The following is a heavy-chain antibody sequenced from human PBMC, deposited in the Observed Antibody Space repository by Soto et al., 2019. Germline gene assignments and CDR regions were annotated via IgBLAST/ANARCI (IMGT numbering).Heavy chain of an antibody. D-gene: IGHD6-25*01. CDR2: IYYSGST. Sequence: QVQLLESGPGLVKPSQTLSLTCTVSGGSISSGGYYWSWIRQHPGKGLEWIGYIYYSGSTYYNPSLKSRVTISVDTSKNQFSLKLSSVTAADTAVYYCARDAGSSSAGSYYGMDVWGQGTTVTVSS. J-gene: IGHJ6*02. CDR3: ARDAGSSSAGSYYGMDV. V-gene: IGHV4-31*03. CDR1: GGSISSGGYY.